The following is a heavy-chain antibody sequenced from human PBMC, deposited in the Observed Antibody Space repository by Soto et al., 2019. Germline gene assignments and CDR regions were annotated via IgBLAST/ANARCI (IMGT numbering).Heavy chain of an antibody. CDR1: GYTFTGYY. CDR3: AKSIIRFLEWSSPFDP. V-gene: IGHV1-2*02. D-gene: IGHD3-3*01. Sequence: QVQLVQSGAEVKKPGASVKVSCKASGYTFTGYYLHWVRQAPGQRLEWMGWINPNTGATNYAENLQVRVTLTRDTSISTAYMELTRLTSEDTAVYYCAKSIIRFLEWSSPFDPWGQGTLVTVSS. CDR2: INPNTGAT. J-gene: IGHJ5*02.